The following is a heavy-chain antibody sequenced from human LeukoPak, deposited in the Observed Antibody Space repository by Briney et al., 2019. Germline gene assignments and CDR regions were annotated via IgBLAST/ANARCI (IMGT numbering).Heavy chain of an antibody. Sequence: GGSLRLSCAASGFTVSSNYISWVRQAPGKGLEWVSVIYSGGNTYYADSVKGRFTISRDNSKNMLYLQMNSLRAEDTAVYYCARSYCSGGSCFPTYFQHWGQGTLVTVSS. D-gene: IGHD2-15*01. J-gene: IGHJ1*01. CDR1: GFTVSSNY. CDR3: ARSYCSGGSCFPTYFQH. CDR2: IYSGGNT. V-gene: IGHV3-53*01.